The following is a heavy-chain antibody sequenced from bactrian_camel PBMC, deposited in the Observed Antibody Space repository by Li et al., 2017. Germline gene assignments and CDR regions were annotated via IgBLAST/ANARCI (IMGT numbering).Heavy chain of an antibody. CDR3: AAGLWRAWPPRKEHYNY. V-gene: IGHV3S53*01. J-gene: IGHJ4*01. CDR1: VIVEWYC. D-gene: IGHD1*01. Sequence: QVQLVESGGGSVQDGGSLTLSCAASVIVEWYCMGWFRQAPGKEREGVATISGDDTTNYADSVKGRFTISRDNAKNTLYLQMNSLEPEDTAVYYCAAGLWRAWPPRKEHYNYWGQGTQVTVS. CDR2: ISGDDTT.